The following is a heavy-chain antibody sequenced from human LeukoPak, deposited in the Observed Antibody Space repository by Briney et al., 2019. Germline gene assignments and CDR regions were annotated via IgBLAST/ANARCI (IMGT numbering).Heavy chain of an antibody. D-gene: IGHD3-3*01. Sequence: GASVKVSCKASGYTFTSYAMNWVRQAPGQGFEWMGWINTNTGNPTYAQGFTGRFVFSLDTSVSTAYLQISSLKAEDTAVYYCARDRSPYYDFWSGPSLNWFDPWGQGTLVTVSS. CDR2: INTNTGNP. CDR1: GYTFTSYA. CDR3: ARDRSPYYDFWSGPSLNWFDP. J-gene: IGHJ5*02. V-gene: IGHV7-4-1*02.